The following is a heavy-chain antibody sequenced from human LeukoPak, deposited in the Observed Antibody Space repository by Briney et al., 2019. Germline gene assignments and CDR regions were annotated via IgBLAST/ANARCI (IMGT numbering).Heavy chain of an antibody. CDR1: GFTFSSYA. CDR3: AKDLAPFYDSSAYPPY. J-gene: IGHJ4*02. CDR2: ISGSGGST. V-gene: IGHV3-23*01. D-gene: IGHD3-22*01. Sequence: GGSLRLSCAASGFTFSSYAMSWVRQAPGKGLEWVSAISGSGGSTYYADSVKGRFTISRDNSKNTLYLQMNSLRPEDTAVYYCAKDLAPFYDSSAYPPYWGQGTLVTVSS.